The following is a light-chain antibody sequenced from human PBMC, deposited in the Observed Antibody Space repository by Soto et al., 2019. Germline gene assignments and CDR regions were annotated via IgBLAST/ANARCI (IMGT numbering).Light chain of an antibody. CDR3: RHYYSFPPT. V-gene: IGKV1D-8*01. CDR2: AAS. CDR1: QGISSY. Sequence: MTQSPSSLSASVGAEVTITCRASQGISSYLAWYQQKPGKAPELLIYAASTLQSGVPSRFSGSGSGTDFTLTISCLQSEDFVTYYCRHYYSFPPTFGEGTKVDIK. J-gene: IGKJ1*01.